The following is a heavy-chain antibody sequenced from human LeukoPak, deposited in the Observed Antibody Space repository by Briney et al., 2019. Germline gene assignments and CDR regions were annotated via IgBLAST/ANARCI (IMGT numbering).Heavy chain of an antibody. D-gene: IGHD2-2*01. CDR3: ARHSPRASSSWDYYGIDV. V-gene: IGHV5-51*01. J-gene: IGHJ6*02. CDR1: GYDFTHYW. Sequence: GESLKISCEASGYDFTHYWIGWVRQQSGKGLEWMGIIYPGDSNILYSSSFQGRMTISADKSISTVYLQLSGLKASDIGIYYCARHSPRASSSWDYYGIDVWGHGTTVLVSS. CDR2: IYPGDSNI.